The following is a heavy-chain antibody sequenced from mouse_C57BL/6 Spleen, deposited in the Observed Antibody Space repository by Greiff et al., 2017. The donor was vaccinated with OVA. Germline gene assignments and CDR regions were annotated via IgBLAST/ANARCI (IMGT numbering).Heavy chain of an antibody. Sequence: EVQLQQSVAELVRPGASVKLSCTASGFNIKNTYMHWVKQRPEQGLEWIGRIDPANGNTKYAPKFQGKATVTADTSSNTAYLQLSSLTSEDTAIYYCARGATMVTTPYYFDYWGQGTTLTVSS. CDR3: ARGATMVTTPYYFDY. J-gene: IGHJ2*01. V-gene: IGHV14-3*01. D-gene: IGHD2-2*01. CDR2: IDPANGNT. CDR1: GFNIKNTY.